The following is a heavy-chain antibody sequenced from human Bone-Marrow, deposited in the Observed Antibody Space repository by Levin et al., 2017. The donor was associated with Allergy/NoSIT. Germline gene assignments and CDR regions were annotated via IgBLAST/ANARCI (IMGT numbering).Heavy chain of an antibody. V-gene: IGHV4-39*01. CDR3: ARHVELLWFGQLGDY. Sequence: SETLSLTCIVSGGSITNGSYYWGWIRQSPRKGLEWIGSISYTGYTYYNPSLQSRLTISLDTSKNQFSLKLTSVTAADTAVYYCARHVELLWFGQLGDYWGQGTLVTVSS. J-gene: IGHJ4*02. D-gene: IGHD3-10*01. CDR1: GGSITNGSYY. CDR2: ISYTGYT.